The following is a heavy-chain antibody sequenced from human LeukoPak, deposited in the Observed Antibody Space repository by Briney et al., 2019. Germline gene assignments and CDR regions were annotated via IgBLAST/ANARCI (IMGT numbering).Heavy chain of an antibody. J-gene: IGHJ4*02. Sequence: SETLSLTCTVSGGSISSYYWSWIRQPPGKGLEWIGYIYYSGSTNYNPSLKSRVTISVDTSKNQFSLKLSSVTAADTAVYYYARRATNYYGSGSSFDYWGQGTLVTVSS. CDR1: GGSISSYY. CDR3: ARRATNYYGSGSSFDY. CDR2: IYYSGST. V-gene: IGHV4-59*08. D-gene: IGHD3-10*01.